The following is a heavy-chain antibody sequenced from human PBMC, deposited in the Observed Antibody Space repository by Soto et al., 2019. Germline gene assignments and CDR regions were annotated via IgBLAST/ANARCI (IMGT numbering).Heavy chain of an antibody. CDR3: ARDLNYKPTIFGVDQYYYYYGMDV. V-gene: IGHV4-59*01. J-gene: IGHJ6*02. CDR1: GASIRSYY. CDR2: IYYSGST. D-gene: IGHD3-3*01. Sequence: ESLSLSCAASGASIRSYYWSWIRQPPGKGLEWIGYIYYSGSTNYNPSLKSRVTISVDTSKNQFSLKLSSVTAADTAVYYCARDLNYKPTIFGVDQYYYYYGMDVWGQGTTVTVYS.